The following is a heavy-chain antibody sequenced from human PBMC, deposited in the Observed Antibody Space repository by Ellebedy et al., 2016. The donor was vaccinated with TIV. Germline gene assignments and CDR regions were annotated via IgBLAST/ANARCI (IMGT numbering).Heavy chain of an antibody. CDR2: FYWDDDE. CDR1: GFSLSTSGMA. J-gene: IGHJ4*02. D-gene: IGHD2-15*01. CDR3: ARSRRRPNCSGGTCYYFDY. Sequence: SGPTLVKPTQTLTLTCTFSGFSLSTSGMAVGWIRQSPGKALEWLALFYWDDDEDYSPSLKSRLTITKDTSKNQVLLTMTNVDPVDTATYYCARSRRRPNCSGGTCYYFDYWGQGTLVTVSS. V-gene: IGHV2-5*02.